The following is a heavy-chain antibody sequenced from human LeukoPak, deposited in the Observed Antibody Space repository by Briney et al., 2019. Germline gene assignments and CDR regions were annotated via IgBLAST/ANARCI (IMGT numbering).Heavy chain of an antibody. Sequence: SETLSLTCTVSGGSINSYYWSWIRQPPGKGLECIGYIHYTGSTNYNPSHKSRVTISVDTSKNQFSLKLSSVTAADTAIYYCARGGYYGSGNDFRFDPWGQGTLVTVSS. D-gene: IGHD3-10*01. CDR2: IHYTGST. CDR1: GGSINSYY. J-gene: IGHJ5*02. V-gene: IGHV4-59*01. CDR3: ARGGYYGSGNDFRFDP.